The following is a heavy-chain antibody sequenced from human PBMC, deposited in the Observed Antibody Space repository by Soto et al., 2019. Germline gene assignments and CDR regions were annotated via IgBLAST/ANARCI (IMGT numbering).Heavy chain of an antibody. Sequence: SATLSLTCVVSGGSISSGGYYWSWIRQPPGKGLEWIGYIYYSGSTNYNPSLKSRVTISVDTSKNQFSLKLSSVTAADTAVYYCARDYYGSGKRKNYGIAWFDPWGQGTLVTVSS. V-gene: IGHV4-61*08. CDR3: ARDYYGSGKRKNYGIAWFDP. CDR1: GGSISSGGYY. D-gene: IGHD3-10*01. CDR2: IYYSGST. J-gene: IGHJ5*02.